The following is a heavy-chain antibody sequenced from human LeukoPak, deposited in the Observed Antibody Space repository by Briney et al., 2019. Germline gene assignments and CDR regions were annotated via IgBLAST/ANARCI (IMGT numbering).Heavy chain of an antibody. J-gene: IGHJ4*02. V-gene: IGHV3-30*04. Sequence: HTGGSLRLSCAASGFTFSSYAMHWVRQAPGKGLEWVAVISYDGSNKYYADSVKGRFTISRDNSKNTLYLQMNSLRAEDTAVYYCARDRSPMVRGVILGYWGQGTLVTVSS. CDR1: GFTFSSYA. D-gene: IGHD3-10*01. CDR2: ISYDGSNK. CDR3: ARDRSPMVRGVILGY.